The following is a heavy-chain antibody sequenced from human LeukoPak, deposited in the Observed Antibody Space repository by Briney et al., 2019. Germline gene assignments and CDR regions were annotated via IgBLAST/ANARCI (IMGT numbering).Heavy chain of an antibody. J-gene: IGHJ3*02. CDR1: GFTFGDYA. V-gene: IGHV3-49*04. D-gene: IGHD3-10*01. Sequence: PGRSLRLSCTASGFTFGDYAMSWVRQAPGKGLEWVGFIRSKAYGGTTEYAASVKGRFTISRDDSKSIAYLQMNSLKTEHTAVYYCTRRLVIIPAFDIWGQGTMVTVSS. CDR2: IRSKAYGGTT. CDR3: TRRLVIIPAFDI.